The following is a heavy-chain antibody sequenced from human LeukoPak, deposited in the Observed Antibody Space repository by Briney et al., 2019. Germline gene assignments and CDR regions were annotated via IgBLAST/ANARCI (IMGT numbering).Heavy chain of an antibody. CDR2: ISSSSSYI. J-gene: IGHJ3*02. V-gene: IGHV3-21*01. CDR3: AGDANFGYDAFDI. Sequence: GGSLRLSCAASGFTFSSYSMNWVRQAPGKGLEWVSSISSSSSYIYYADSVKGRFTISRDNAKNSLYLQMNSLRAEDTAVYYCAGDANFGYDAFDIWGQGTMVTVSS. D-gene: IGHD3-10*01. CDR1: GFTFSSYS.